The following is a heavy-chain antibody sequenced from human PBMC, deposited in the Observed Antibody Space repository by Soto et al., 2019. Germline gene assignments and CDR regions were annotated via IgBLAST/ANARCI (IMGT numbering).Heavy chain of an antibody. V-gene: IGHV3-73*02. CDR2: IRNKANNYAA. CDR1: GFTFSGCV. D-gene: IGHD4-17*01. J-gene: IGHJ6*02. CDR3: ARSYGDDYYFGLDV. Sequence: EVQLVESGGGLVQPGESLKLSCATSGFTFSGCVMHWVRQASGKGLEWVGHIRNKANNYAAAYAGSLKGRFTISRDDSKNTAYPQMDTLKTEDTAVYYCARSYGDDYYFGLDVWGQGTTVTVSS.